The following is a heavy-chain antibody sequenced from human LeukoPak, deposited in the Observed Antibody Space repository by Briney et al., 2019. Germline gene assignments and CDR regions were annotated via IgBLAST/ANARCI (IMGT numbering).Heavy chain of an antibody. V-gene: IGHV4-39*01. CDR3: AVYCSSTSCYARRAFDI. CDR1: GGSISSSGYY. Sequence: SETLSPTCTVSGGSISSSGYYWGWIRQPPGKGLEWIGSIYYSGSTYYNPSLKSRVTISEDTSKNQFSLKLSSVTAVDTAVYYCAVYCSSTSCYARRAFDIWGQRTTVTVSS. CDR2: IYYSGST. J-gene: IGHJ3*02. D-gene: IGHD2-2*01.